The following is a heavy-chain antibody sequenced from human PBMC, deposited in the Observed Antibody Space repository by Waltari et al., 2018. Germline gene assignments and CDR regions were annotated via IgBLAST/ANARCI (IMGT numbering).Heavy chain of an antibody. Sequence: QVQLVQSGAEVKKPGASVKVSCKASGYTFTSYDINWVRQATGQGLEWMGWMNPNSGNTGYAQKFQGRVTMTRNTSISTAYMELSSLRSEDTAVYYCARGLYYDILTGYYPDYYYYYMDVWGKGTTVTVSS. CDR3: ARGLYYDILTGYYPDYYYYYMDV. CDR2: MNPNSGNT. V-gene: IGHV1-8*01. J-gene: IGHJ6*03. D-gene: IGHD3-9*01. CDR1: GYTFTSYD.